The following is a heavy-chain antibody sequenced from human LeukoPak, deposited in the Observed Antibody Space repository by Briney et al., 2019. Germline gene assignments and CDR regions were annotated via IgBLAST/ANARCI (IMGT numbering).Heavy chain of an antibody. J-gene: IGHJ6*02. V-gene: IGHV3-23*01. CDR3: ARVDSSGWLIYGMDV. Sequence: GGSLRLSCAASGFTFSSYAMSWVRQAPGKGLEWVSGISGTGGNTYYADSVKGRFTIFRDNSKNTVYLQMTSLRAEDTAVFFCARVDSSGWLIYGMDVWGQGTTVIVSS. D-gene: IGHD6-19*01. CDR1: GFTFSSYA. CDR2: ISGTGGNT.